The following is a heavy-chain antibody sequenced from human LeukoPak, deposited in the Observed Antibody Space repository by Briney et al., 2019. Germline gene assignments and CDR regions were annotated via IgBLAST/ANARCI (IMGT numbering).Heavy chain of an antibody. CDR1: GGTFSSYA. J-gene: IGHJ3*02. CDR3: AGLLAGGSWIFDI. Sequence: GASVKVSCKASGGTFSSYAISWVRQAPGKGLEWMGGFDPEDGETIYAQKFQGRVTMTEDTSTDTAYMELSSLRSEDTAVYYCAGLLAGGSWIFDIWGQGTMVTVSS. D-gene: IGHD2-15*01. CDR2: FDPEDGET. V-gene: IGHV1-24*01.